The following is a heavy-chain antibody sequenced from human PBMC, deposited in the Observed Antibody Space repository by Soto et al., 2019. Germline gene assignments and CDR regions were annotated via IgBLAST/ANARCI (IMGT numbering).Heavy chain of an antibody. D-gene: IGHD5-12*01. CDR2: ISSSSSYI. CDR3: ARATSHDY. V-gene: IGHV3-21*01. J-gene: IGHJ4*02. Sequence: PGGSLSLSCAASGFIFNTYTMNWVRQAPGKGLEWVSSISSSSSYIYYADSVKGRFTISRDNAKNSLYLQMNSLRAEDTAVYYCARATSHDYWGQGTLVTVSS. CDR1: GFIFNTYT.